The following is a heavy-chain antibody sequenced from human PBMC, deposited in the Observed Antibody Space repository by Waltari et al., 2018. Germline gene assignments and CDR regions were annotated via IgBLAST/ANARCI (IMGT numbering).Heavy chain of an antibody. CDR3: ARRGSSWDPWYFDL. J-gene: IGHJ2*01. CDR1: GYSISSGYY. Sequence: QVQLQESGPGLVKPSETLSLTCAVSGYSISSGYYWGWFRQPPGKGLEWSGSIYHSGSSYYTPPIKSLITISVNTTKNQFSLKRSFVTAADTAVYYWARRGSSWDPWYFDLWGRGTLVTVSS. CDR2: IYHSGSS. V-gene: IGHV4-38-2*01. D-gene: IGHD6-13*01.